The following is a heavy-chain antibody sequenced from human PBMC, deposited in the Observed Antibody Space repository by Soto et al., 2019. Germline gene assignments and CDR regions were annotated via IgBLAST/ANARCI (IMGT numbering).Heavy chain of an antibody. D-gene: IGHD5-18*01. CDR3: ARGQAAMVRIDY. Sequence: QVQLQQWGAGLLKPSETLSLTCAVYGGSFSGYYWSWIRQPPGKGLEWIGEINHSGSTNYNPSLKSRVTISVDTSKIQFSLKLSSVTAADTAVYYCARGQAAMVRIDYWGQGTLVTVSS. CDR2: INHSGST. J-gene: IGHJ4*02. CDR1: GGSFSGYY. V-gene: IGHV4-34*01.